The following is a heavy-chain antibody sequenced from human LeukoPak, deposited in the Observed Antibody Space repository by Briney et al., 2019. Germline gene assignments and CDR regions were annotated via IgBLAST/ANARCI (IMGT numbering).Heavy chain of an antibody. J-gene: IGHJ4*02. Sequence: GGSRRLSCAASGFTFSSYGMYWVRQAPGKGLEWVAFIRYDGSNKYYADSVKGRFTISRDNSKNTLYLQMNSLRAEDTAVYYCAKTMIKMGATTQRLDYWGQGTLVTVSS. CDR1: GFTFSSYG. V-gene: IGHV3-30*02. CDR3: AKTMIKMGATTQRLDY. CDR2: IRYDGSNK. D-gene: IGHD1-26*01.